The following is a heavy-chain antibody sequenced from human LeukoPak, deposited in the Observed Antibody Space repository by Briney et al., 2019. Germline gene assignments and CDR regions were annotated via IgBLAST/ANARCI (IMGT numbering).Heavy chain of an antibody. CDR3: ARGLQDDILTGVSWFDP. V-gene: IGHV3-30*04. J-gene: IGHJ5*02. D-gene: IGHD3-9*01. Sequence: GRSLRLSCAASGFTFSSYTMHWVRQAPGKGLEWVAVISYDGSNKYYAASVKGRFTISRDNSKNTLYLQMNSLRAEDTAVYYCARGLQDDILTGVSWFDPWGQGTLVTVSS. CDR1: GFTFSSYT. CDR2: ISYDGSNK.